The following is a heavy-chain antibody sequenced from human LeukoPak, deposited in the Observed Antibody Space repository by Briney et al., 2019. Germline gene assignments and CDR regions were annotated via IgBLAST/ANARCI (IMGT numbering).Heavy chain of an antibody. V-gene: IGHV3-23*01. CDR1: GFTFSSYA. CDR2: ISGSGGST. CDR3: AKDWRQVGSFMDV. D-gene: IGHD3-3*01. J-gene: IGHJ6*04. Sequence: GGSLRLSCAASGFTFSSYAMSWVRQAPGKGLEWVSAISGSGGSTYYADSVNGRFTISRDNSKNTLYLQMNSLRAEDTAVYYCAKDWRQVGSFMDVRGKGTTVTVSS.